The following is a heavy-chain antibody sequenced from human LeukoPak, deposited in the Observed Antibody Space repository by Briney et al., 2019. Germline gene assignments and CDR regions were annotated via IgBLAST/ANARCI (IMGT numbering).Heavy chain of an antibody. Sequence: GRSLRLSCAASGFTFSSYAMHWVRQASGKGLEWVGHIGNKVSNYATEYAASLRGRFTISRDDSKDTAYLQVNSLKTEDTAVYYCAGNYDSWTGLNYWGQGTLVTVSS. V-gene: IGHV3-73*01. CDR2: IGNKVSNYAT. CDR3: AGNYDSWTGLNY. D-gene: IGHD3-3*01. CDR1: GFTFSSYA. J-gene: IGHJ4*02.